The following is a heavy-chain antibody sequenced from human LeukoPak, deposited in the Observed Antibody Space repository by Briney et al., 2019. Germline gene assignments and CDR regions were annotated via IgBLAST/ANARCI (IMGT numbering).Heavy chain of an antibody. CDR3: AKEGYYGSGSYRHDAFDI. V-gene: IGHV3-23*01. Sequence: GGSLGLSCAASGFTFSSYGMSWVRQAPGKGLEWVSAISGSGGSTYYADSVKGRFTISRDNSKNTLYLQMNSLRAEDTAVYYCAKEGYYGSGSYRHDAFDIWGQGTMVTVSS. J-gene: IGHJ3*02. D-gene: IGHD3-10*01. CDR2: ISGSGGST. CDR1: GFTFSSYG.